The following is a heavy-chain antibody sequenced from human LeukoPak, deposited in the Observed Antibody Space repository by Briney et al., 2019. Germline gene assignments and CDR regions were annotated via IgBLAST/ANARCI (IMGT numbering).Heavy chain of an antibody. CDR1: GFTFSTYW. J-gene: IGHJ3*02. V-gene: IGHV3-7*01. CDR3: AKGFYYDSSGYDGHAFDI. D-gene: IGHD3-22*01. CDR2: IKQDGSEK. Sequence: GGSLRLSCAASGFTFSTYWMTWVRQAPGKGLEWVAKIKQDGSEKYYVDSVKGRFTISRDNAKNSLYPQMNSLRAEDTAVYYCAKGFYYDSSGYDGHAFDIWGQGTMVTVSS.